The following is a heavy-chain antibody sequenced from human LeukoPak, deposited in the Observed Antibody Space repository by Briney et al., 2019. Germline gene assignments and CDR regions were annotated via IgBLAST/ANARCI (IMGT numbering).Heavy chain of an antibody. J-gene: IGHJ4*02. V-gene: IGHV1-2*02. CDR3: ARDLALQLWFDY. Sequence: GASVKVSCKASGYTFTGYYMHWVRQAPGQGLEWMGWINPNSGGTNYAQKFQGRVTMTRDTSISTAYMELSSLRSEDTAVYYCARDLALQLWFDYWGQGTLVTVSS. CDR1: GYTFTGYY. D-gene: IGHD5-18*01. CDR2: INPNSGGT.